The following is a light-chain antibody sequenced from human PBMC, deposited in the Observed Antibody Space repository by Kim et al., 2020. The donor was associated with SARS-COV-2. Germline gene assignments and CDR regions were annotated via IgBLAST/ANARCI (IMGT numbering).Light chain of an antibody. CDR3: QQYNKWPRT. CDR2: GAS. J-gene: IGKJ1*01. V-gene: IGKV3-15*01. CDR1: ESIRSN. Sequence: EIVMTQSPATLSVSPGERATLSCRASESIRSNLAWYQQKLGQAPRLLIYGASTRATGISARFSGGGSGTEFTLTITSLQSEDFAVYYCQQYNKWPRTFGQGTKVDIK.